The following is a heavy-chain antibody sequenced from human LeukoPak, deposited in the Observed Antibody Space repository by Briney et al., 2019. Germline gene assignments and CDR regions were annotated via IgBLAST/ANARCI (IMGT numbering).Heavy chain of an antibody. V-gene: IGHV4-34*01. D-gene: IGHD6-13*01. CDR3: ARGSS. CDR2: LNHSGST. Sequence: SETLSLTCAVYGGSFSGYYWSWIRQPPGKGLEWIGELNHSGSTNYNPSLKRRVTISVDTSKNQFSLQLISVTAADTAMYYCARGSSWGQGTLVTVSS. CDR1: GGSFSGYY. J-gene: IGHJ4*02.